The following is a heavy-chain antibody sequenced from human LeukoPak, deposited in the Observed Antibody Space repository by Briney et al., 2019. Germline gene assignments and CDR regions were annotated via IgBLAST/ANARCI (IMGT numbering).Heavy chain of an antibody. V-gene: IGHV4-34*01. D-gene: IGHD5-18*01. CDR1: GGSFSGYY. J-gene: IGHJ4*02. CDR2: INHSGST. CDR3: AYKRGYSYGYIDY. Sequence: SETLSLTCAVYGGSFSGYYWSWIRQPPGKGLEWVGEINHSGSTNYNPSLKSRVTISVDTSKNQFSLKLSSVTAADTAVYYCAYKRGYSYGYIDYWGQGTLVTVSS.